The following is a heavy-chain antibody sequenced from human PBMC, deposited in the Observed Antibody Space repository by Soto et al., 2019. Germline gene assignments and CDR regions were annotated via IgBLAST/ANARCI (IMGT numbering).Heavy chain of an antibody. CDR1: RFTFSTFE. CDR3: VRYCSTTLCNGVATRTFDY. Sequence: GGSLRLSCAASRFTFSTFEMNWVRQAPGKCLEWVSYISSSGNTVYYADSVKGRFTISRDNTRNSLYLQMNSLRDEDTALYYCVRYCSTTLCNGVATRTFDYWGQGT. D-gene: IGHD2-2*01. V-gene: IGHV3-48*03. CDR2: ISSSGNTV. J-gene: IGHJ4*02.